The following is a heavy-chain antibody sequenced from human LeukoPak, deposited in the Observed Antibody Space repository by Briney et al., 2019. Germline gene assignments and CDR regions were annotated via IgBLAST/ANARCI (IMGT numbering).Heavy chain of an antibody. CDR1: GYTLIEFS. J-gene: IGHJ4*02. CDR2: FDPEDDET. CDR3: ATAYMVGARRPFHY. V-gene: IGHV1-24*01. Sequence: GASVKVSCKVSGYTLIEFSMHWVGQTPGKGLEWMGGFDPEDDETTYAQKFQGRVTMNEDTSTDTAYMELSSLSSEDTAVYFCATAYMVGARRPFHYWGQGTLVTVSS. D-gene: IGHD1-26*01.